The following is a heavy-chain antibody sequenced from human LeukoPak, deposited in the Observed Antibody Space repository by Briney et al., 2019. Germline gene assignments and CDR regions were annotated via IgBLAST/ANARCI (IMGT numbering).Heavy chain of an antibody. D-gene: IGHD3-10*01. CDR3: ARYFDLWFGELSYFQH. J-gene: IGHJ1*01. CDR1: GGTFSSYA. Sequence: ASVKVSCKASGGTFSSYAISWVRQAPGQGLEWMGWISAYNGNTNYAQKLQGRVTMTTDTSTSTAYMELRSLRSDDTAVYYCARYFDLWFGELSYFQHWGQGTLVTVSP. CDR2: ISAYNGNT. V-gene: IGHV1-18*01.